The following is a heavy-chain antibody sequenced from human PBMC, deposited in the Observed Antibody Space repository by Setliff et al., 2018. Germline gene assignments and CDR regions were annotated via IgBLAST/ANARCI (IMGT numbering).Heavy chain of an antibody. CDR2: INTDGSTI. D-gene: IGHD1-7*01. J-gene: IGHJ4*02. V-gene: IGHV3-74*01. CDR3: ARSKVATTDH. Sequence: TGGSLRLSCAASGFTFNDNWMYWVRQAPGKGLVCVSRINTDGSTINYADSVMGRFTISRDNAKSTLYLQMNSLRAEDTALYFCARSKVATTDHWGQGTLVTVSS. CDR1: GFTFNDNW.